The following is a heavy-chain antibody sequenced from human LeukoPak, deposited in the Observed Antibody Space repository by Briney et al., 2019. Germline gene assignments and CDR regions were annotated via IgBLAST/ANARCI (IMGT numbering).Heavy chain of an antibody. CDR1: GFTFSSYW. CDR2: IKQDGSEK. J-gene: IGHJ6*03. V-gene: IGHV3-7*01. CDR3: ARVEILRGAGRDPPYYMDV. D-gene: IGHD2-15*01. Sequence: PGGSLRLSCAASGFTFSSYWMSWVRQAPGKGLEWVANIKQDGSEKYYVDSVKGRFTISRDNAKNSLYLQMNSLRAEDTAVYYCARVEILRGAGRDPPYYMDVWGKAITVIVSS.